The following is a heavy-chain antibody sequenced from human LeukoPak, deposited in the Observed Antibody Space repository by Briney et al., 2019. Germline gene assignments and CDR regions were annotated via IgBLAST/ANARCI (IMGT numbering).Heavy chain of an antibody. Sequence: PGGSLRLSCAASGFMFSSYWMSWVRQAPGKGLEWVANIKQDRSEKYYVDSVKGRFTVSRDNARNSLYLQMNSLSPEDTAVYYCAKDERKPVTKTVTTLGNLDYWGQGTLVTVSS. CDR3: AKDERKPVTKTVTTLGNLDY. CDR1: GFMFSSYW. D-gene: IGHD4-17*01. CDR2: IKQDRSEK. V-gene: IGHV3-7*01. J-gene: IGHJ4*02.